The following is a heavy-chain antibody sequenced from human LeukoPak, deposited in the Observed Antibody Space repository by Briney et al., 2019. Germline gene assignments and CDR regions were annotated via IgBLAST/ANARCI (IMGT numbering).Heavy chain of an antibody. V-gene: IGHV3-53*01. Sequence: GGSLRLSCAASDFNVRGNDMTWVRQAPGKGLEWVSVIKSGGSTYYADSVKGRFTISRDNPKNALYLQMNSLRAEDTAMYYCARDSTRSAFDIWGQGTMVTVSS. CDR2: IKSGGST. J-gene: IGHJ3*02. CDR3: ARDSTRSAFDI. CDR1: DFNVRGND.